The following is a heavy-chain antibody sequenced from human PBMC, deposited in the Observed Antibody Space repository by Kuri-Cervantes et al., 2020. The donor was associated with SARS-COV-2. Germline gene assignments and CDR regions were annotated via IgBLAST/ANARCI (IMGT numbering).Heavy chain of an antibody. CDR1: GFTFSSYA. D-gene: IGHD2-8*01. J-gene: IGHJ3*02. CDR3: ARDPPYCTNGVCYRSYAFDI. CDR2: ISYDGSNK. V-gene: IGHV3-30-3*01. Sequence: GGSLRLSCAASGFTFSSYAMHWVRQAPGKRLEWVAVISYDGSNKYYADSVKGRFTISRDNSKNTLYLQMNSLRAEDTAVYYCARDPPYCTNGVCYRSYAFDIWGQGTMVTVSS.